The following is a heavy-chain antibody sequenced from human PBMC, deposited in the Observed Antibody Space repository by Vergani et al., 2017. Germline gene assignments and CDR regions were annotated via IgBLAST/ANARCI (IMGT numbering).Heavy chain of an antibody. J-gene: IGHJ4*02. Sequence: EVQLVESGGGLVQPGRSLRLSCVASRFTFKDYAMHWVRQVPGKGLEWVSGISWNSAIIGYADSVKGRFTISRDNAKNSLYLQMNSLRAEDMALYYCGKDLGITTAALAYWGQGTLVTVSS. CDR3: GKDLGITTAALAY. D-gene: IGHD6-13*01. CDR2: ISWNSAII. V-gene: IGHV3-9*03. CDR1: RFTFKDYA.